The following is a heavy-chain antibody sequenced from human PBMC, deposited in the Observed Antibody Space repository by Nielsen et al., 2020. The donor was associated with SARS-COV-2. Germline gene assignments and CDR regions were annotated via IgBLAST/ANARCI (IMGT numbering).Heavy chain of an antibody. V-gene: IGHV3-23*01. Sequence: GGSLRLSCAASGFTFSAYAMIWVRQAAGKGLEWVSAVSGNVAQTTYYADSVKGRFTISRDNAKNSMSLQMNSLRVEDTAVYYCARDWSRAFDVWGQGTMVTVSS. CDR2: VSGNVAQTT. CDR3: ARDWSRAFDV. CDR1: GFTFSAYA. J-gene: IGHJ3*01.